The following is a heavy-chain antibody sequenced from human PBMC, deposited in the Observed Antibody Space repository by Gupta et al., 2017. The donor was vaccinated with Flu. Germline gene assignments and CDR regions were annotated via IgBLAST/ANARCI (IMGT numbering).Heavy chain of an antibody. CDR2: IYYSGST. CDR1: SSRSYY. Sequence: SSRSYYWGWIRQPPGKGLEWIGSIYYSGSTYYNPSLKNRVTISVDTSKNQFSLKLSSVTAADTAVYYCARLRLRFLGMDVWGKGTTVTVSS. D-gene: IGHD3-3*01. J-gene: IGHJ6*04. CDR3: ARLRLRFLGMDV. V-gene: IGHV4-39*01.